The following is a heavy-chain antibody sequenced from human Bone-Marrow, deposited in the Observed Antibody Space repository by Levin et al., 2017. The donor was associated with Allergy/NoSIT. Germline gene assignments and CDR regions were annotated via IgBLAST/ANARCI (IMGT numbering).Heavy chain of an antibody. CDR2: IIPMFGTI. CDR3: AREYGGHFFDP. CDR1: GGAFRTYP. V-gene: IGHV1-69*13. J-gene: IGHJ5*02. D-gene: IGHD3-10*01. Sequence: SVKVSCKASGGAFRTYPINWVRQAPGQGLEWMGMIIPMFGTINHAQKFLDRVAISADESTSTAYMELNSLTSDDTAVYYCAREYGGHFFDPWGQGTLVTVSS.